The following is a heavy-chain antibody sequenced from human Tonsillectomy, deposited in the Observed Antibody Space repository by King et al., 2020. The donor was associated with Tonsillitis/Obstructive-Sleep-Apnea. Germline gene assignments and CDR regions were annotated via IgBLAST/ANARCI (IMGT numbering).Heavy chain of an antibody. D-gene: IGHD3-16*01. Sequence: QLQESGPGLVKPSETLSLTCTVSGGSISSYYWSWIRQPPGKGLEWIGYIYYSGSTNYNPSLKSRVTISVDTSKNQFSLKLSSVTAADTAVYYCASLWGRGRPWFDPWGQGTLVTVSS. V-gene: IGHV4-59*01. CDR1: GGSISSYY. CDR3: ASLWGRGRPWFDP. J-gene: IGHJ5*02. CDR2: IYYSGST.